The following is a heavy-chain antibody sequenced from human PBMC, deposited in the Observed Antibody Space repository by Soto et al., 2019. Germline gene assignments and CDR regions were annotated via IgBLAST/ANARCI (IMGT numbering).Heavy chain of an antibody. Sequence: GSGPYAGEPTETLTLTCRFSGFSLTTSGVGVGWIRQSPGKAPEWLALIYWDDDKRYSASLKSRLTITKDTSKNQVVLTVSDLDPTDTATYYCAHRVLRTVFGLVTTTAIYFDFWGQGTPVTVSS. CDR2: IYWDDDK. V-gene: IGHV2-5*02. J-gene: IGHJ4*02. CDR3: AHRVLRTVFGLVTTTAIYFDF. D-gene: IGHD3-3*01. CDR1: GFSLTTSGVG.